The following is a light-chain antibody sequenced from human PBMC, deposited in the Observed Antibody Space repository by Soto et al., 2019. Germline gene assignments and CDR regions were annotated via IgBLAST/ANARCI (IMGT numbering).Light chain of an antibody. CDR1: RSDVGGYNY. CDR2: EVT. J-gene: IGLJ3*02. CDR3: SSYAGSNNLV. V-gene: IGLV2-8*01. Sequence: QSALTQPPSASGSPGQSVTISCTGTRSDVGGYNYVSWSQQHPGKAPKLMIYEVTKRPSGVPDRFSGSKSGNTASLTVSGLQAEDESDFYCSSYAGSNNLVFGGGTKLTVL.